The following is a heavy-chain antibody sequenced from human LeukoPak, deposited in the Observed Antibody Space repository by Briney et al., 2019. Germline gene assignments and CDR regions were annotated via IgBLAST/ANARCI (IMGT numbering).Heavy chain of an antibody. V-gene: IGHV3-20*04. J-gene: IGHJ4*02. D-gene: IGHD3-22*01. CDR2: INWNGGST. CDR3: ARDLRSSGYYAFDY. CDR1: GFTFDDYG. Sequence: GGSLRLSCAASGFTFDDYGMSWVRQAPGKGLEWVSGINWNGGSTGYADSVKGRFTISRDNAKNTLYLQMNSLRAEDTAVYYCARDLRSSGYYAFDYWGQGTLVTVSS.